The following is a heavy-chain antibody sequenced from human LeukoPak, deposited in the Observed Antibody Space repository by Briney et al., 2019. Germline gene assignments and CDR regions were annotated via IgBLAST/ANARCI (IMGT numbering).Heavy chain of an antibody. J-gene: IGHJ6*02. V-gene: IGHV4-30-2*01. D-gene: IGHD2-2*01. CDR1: GGSIGSGGYS. CDR2: IYHSGST. Sequence: PSQTLSLTCAVYGGSIGSGGYSWRWVRQPPGKGLEWIGYIYHSGSTYYNPSLKSRVTISVDRSKNQFSLKLSSVTAADTAVYYCARRCSSTSCYYYYGMDVWGQGTTVTVSS. CDR3: ARRCSSTSCYYYYGMDV.